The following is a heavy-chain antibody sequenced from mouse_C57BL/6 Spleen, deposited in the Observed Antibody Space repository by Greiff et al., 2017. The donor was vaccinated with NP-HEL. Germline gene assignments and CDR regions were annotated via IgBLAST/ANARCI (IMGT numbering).Heavy chain of an antibody. V-gene: IGHV1-66*01. CDR3: ARCYYGSSYYFDY. CDR2: IYPGSGNT. D-gene: IGHD1-1*01. Sequence: VQLQQSGPELVKPGASVKISCKASGYSFTSYYIHWVKQRPGQGLEWIGWIYPGSGNTKYNEKFKGKATLTADTSSSTAYMQLSSLTSEDSAVYYCARCYYGSSYYFDYWGQGTTLTVSS. CDR1: GYSFTSYY. J-gene: IGHJ2*01.